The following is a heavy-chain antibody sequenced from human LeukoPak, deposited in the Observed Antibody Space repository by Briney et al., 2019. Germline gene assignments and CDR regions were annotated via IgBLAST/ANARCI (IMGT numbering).Heavy chain of an antibody. D-gene: IGHD4-23*01. Sequence: SVKVSCKASGYTFTGKYIHWVRQAPGQGLEWMGGIIPIFGTANYAQKFQGRATITADESTSTAYMELSSLRSEDTAVYYCARAYGGTDAFDIWGQGTMVTVSS. CDR1: GYTFTGKY. V-gene: IGHV1-69*13. CDR3: ARAYGGTDAFDI. J-gene: IGHJ3*02. CDR2: IIPIFGTA.